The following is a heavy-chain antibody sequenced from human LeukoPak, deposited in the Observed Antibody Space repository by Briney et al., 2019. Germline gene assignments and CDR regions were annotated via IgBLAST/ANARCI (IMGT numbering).Heavy chain of an antibody. J-gene: IGHJ6*03. V-gene: IGHV3-21*01. CDR3: ARGLKQVRPYYYYMDV. CDR1: GFTFSSYS. D-gene: IGHD3-16*01. CDR2: ISSSSSYI. Sequence: PGGSLRLSCAASGFTFSSYSMNWVRQAPGKGLEWVSSISSSSSYIYYADSVKGRFTISRDNAKNSLYLQMNSLRAEDTAVYYCARGLKQVRPYYYYMDVWGKGTTVTISS.